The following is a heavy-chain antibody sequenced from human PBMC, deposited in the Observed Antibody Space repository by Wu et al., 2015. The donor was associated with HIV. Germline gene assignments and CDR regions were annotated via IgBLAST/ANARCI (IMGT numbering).Heavy chain of an antibody. CDR2: IIPIFGTA. Sequence: QVQLVQSGAEVKKPGSSVKVSCKASGGTFSSYAISWVRQAPGQGLEWMGGIIPIFGTANYAQKFQGRVTITTDESTSTAYMELSSLRSEDTAVYYCAREGTNYYGSGSSENWFDPWGQGTLVTVSS. J-gene: IGHJ5*02. CDR1: GGTFSSYA. D-gene: IGHD3-10*01. V-gene: IGHV1-69*05. CDR3: AREGTNYYGSGSSENWFDP.